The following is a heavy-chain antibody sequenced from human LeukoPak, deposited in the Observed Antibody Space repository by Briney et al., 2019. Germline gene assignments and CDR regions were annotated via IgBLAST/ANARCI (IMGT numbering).Heavy chain of an antibody. V-gene: IGHV3-21*05. J-gene: IGHJ6*03. D-gene: IGHD3-9*01. CDR1: GFTFSSYW. Sequence: GGSLRLSCAASGFTFSSYWMSWVRQAPGKGLEWVSYISPTGSSMKYADSVRGRFTISRDNARNSLYLQMNSLRAEDTAVYFCAKDSSSDWLLDGAYYMDVWGKGATVTVSS. CDR2: ISPTGSSM. CDR3: AKDSSSDWLLDGAYYMDV.